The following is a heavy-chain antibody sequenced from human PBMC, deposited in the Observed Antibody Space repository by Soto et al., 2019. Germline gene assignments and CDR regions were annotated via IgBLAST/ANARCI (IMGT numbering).Heavy chain of an antibody. D-gene: IGHD3-10*01. CDR2: ISYDGSNK. Sequence: GGSLRLSCAASGFTFSSYGMHWVRQAPGKGLEWVAVISYDGSNKYYADSVKGRFTISRDNSKNTLYLQMNSLRAEDTAVYYCAKAQSDYGSGSYLDYWGQGTLVTVSS. CDR3: AKAQSDYGSGSYLDY. J-gene: IGHJ4*02. V-gene: IGHV3-30*18. CDR1: GFTFSSYG.